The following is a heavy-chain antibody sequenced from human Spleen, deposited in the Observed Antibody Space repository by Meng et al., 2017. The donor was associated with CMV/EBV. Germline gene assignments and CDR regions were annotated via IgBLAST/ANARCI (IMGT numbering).Heavy chain of an antibody. CDR2: IYSGGST. CDR3: ARADCSSTSCYKSAFDI. CDR1: GFPFGTYA. V-gene: IGHV3-53*01. Sequence: GESLKISCVASGFPFGTYAMRWVRQAPGKGLEWVSVIYSGGSTYYADSVKGRFTISRDNSKNTLYLQMNSLRAEDTAVYYCARADCSSTSCYKSAFDIWGQGTMVTVSS. J-gene: IGHJ3*02. D-gene: IGHD2-2*02.